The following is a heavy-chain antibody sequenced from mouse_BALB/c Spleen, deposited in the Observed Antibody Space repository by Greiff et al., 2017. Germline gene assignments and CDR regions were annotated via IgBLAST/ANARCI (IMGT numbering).Heavy chain of an antibody. J-gene: IGHJ2*01. Sequence: EVQLVESGGGLVQPGGSRKLSCAASGFTFSSFGMHWVRQAPEKGLEWVAYISSGSSTIYYADTVKGRFTISRDNPKNTLFLQMTSLRSEDTAMYYCARSGTLYYLDYWGQGTTLTVSS. CDR1: GFTFSSFG. CDR3: ARSGTLYYLDY. D-gene: IGHD2-1*01. CDR2: ISSGSSTI. V-gene: IGHV5-17*02.